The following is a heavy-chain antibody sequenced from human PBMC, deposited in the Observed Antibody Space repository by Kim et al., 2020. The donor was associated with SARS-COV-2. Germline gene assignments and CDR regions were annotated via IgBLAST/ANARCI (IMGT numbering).Heavy chain of an antibody. CDR1: GFTFSKNA. CDR2: IPPSADTT. J-gene: IGHJ4*02. D-gene: IGHD1-26*01. CDR3: AKDRGGSGRPVIGS. V-gene: IGHV3-23*01. Sequence: GGSLRLSCAVSGFTFSKNAMSWVRQAPGRGLEWVSTIPPSADTTYYADSVSGRFTIYRDSSNHTLYLQLNSLRADDTAVYYCAKDRGGSGRPVIGSWGQG.